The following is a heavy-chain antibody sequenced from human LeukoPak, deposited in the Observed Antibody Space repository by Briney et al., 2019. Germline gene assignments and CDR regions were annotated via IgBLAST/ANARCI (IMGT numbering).Heavy chain of an antibody. CDR2: ISAYNGNT. V-gene: IGHV1-18*04. Sequence: ASVKVSCKASGYTFTSYGISWVRQAPGQGLEWMGWISAYNGNTNYAQKFQGRVTMTTDTSTSIAYMELRSLRSDDTAVYYCARDADDYVWGSYRPNDAFDIWGQGTMVTVSS. J-gene: IGHJ3*02. CDR3: ARDADDYVWGSYRPNDAFDI. CDR1: GYTFTSYG. D-gene: IGHD3-16*02.